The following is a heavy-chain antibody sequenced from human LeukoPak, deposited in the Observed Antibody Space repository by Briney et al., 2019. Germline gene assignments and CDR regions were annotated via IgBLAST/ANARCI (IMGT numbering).Heavy chain of an antibody. V-gene: IGHV3-30*18. J-gene: IGHJ4*02. Sequence: PGGSLRLSCAASGFTFSSYGMHWVRQAPGKGLEWVAVISYDGSNKYYADSVKGRFTISRDNSKNTLYLQMNSLRAEDTAVYYCAKPGVSGGPPGYWGQGTLVTVSS. CDR3: AKPGVSGGPPGY. CDR1: GFTFSSYG. D-gene: IGHD4-23*01. CDR2: ISYDGSNK.